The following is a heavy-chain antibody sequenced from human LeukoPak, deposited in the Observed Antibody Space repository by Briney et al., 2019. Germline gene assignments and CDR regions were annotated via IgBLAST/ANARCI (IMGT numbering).Heavy chain of an antibody. D-gene: IGHD3-10*01. J-gene: IGHJ4*02. CDR2: ISASGGST. CDR1: GFTFSSYA. V-gene: IGHV3-23*01. Sequence: GGSLRLYCAASGFTFSSYAMSWVRQAAGKGLEWVSAISASGGSTYYADSVKCRFTISRDNSKNTLYLQMNSLRAEDTAVYYCAKRGPTAYYFDSWGQGTLVTVSS. CDR3: AKRGPTAYYFDS.